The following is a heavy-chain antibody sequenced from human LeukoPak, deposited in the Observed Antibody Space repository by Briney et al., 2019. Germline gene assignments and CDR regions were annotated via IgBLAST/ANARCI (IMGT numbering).Heavy chain of an antibody. CDR3: ARNGYSSSWYKANYYYYGMDV. CDR1: GGSISSYY. J-gene: IGHJ6*02. Sequence: SETLSLTCTVSGGSISSYYWSWIRQPPGKGLEWIGYIYYSGSTNYNPSLKSRVTISVDTSKNQFSLKLSSVTAADTAVYYCARNGYSSSWYKANYYYYGMDVWGQGTTVTVSS. D-gene: IGHD6-13*01. V-gene: IGHV4-59*01. CDR2: IYYSGST.